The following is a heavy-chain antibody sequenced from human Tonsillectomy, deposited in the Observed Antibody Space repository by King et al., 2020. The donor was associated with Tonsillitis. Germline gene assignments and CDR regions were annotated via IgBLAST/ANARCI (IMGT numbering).Heavy chain of an antibody. V-gene: IGHV4-61*02. Sequence: QLQESGPGLVKPSQTLSLTCTVSGGSISSVTYYWSWIRQPAGKGLEWIGRIYTSGTTNYNPSLKSRVTISVDPAKNQFSLKLGSVTAADTAVYYCARGVIAAAIDYWGQGTLVTVSS. J-gene: IGHJ4*02. CDR1: GGSISSVTYY. CDR3: ARGVIAAAIDY. CDR2: IYTSGTT. D-gene: IGHD6-13*01.